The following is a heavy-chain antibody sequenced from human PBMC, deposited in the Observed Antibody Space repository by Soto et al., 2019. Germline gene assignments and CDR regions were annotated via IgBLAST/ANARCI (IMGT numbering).Heavy chain of an antibody. V-gene: IGHV4-31*03. Sequence: QVQLQESGPGLVKPSQTLALTCTVSGGSISSGGYYWSWIRQHPGKGLEWIGYIYYSGSTYYNPSLKSRVTISVDTSKNQFSLKLSSVTAADTAVYYCARHSGAIFGVVYYFDYWGQGTLVTVSS. J-gene: IGHJ4*02. CDR1: GGSISSGGYY. D-gene: IGHD3-3*01. CDR2: IYYSGST. CDR3: ARHSGAIFGVVYYFDY.